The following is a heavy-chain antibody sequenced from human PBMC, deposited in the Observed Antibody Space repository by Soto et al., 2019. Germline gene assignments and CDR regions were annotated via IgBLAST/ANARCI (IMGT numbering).Heavy chain of an antibody. J-gene: IGHJ6*02. D-gene: IGHD5-18*01. Sequence: QVQLVQSGAEVKKPGSSVKVSCKASGGTFSSYAISWVRQAPGQGLEWMGGIIPIFGTANYAQKFQGRVTITADESTSTAYMELSSLSSEDTAVYYCAGGYTHPHYYYYGMDVWGQGTTVTVSS. CDR1: GGTFSSYA. CDR2: IIPIFGTA. V-gene: IGHV1-69*12. CDR3: AGGYTHPHYYYYGMDV.